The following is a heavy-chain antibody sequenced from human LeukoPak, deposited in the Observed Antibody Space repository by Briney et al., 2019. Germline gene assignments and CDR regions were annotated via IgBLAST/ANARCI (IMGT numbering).Heavy chain of an antibody. J-gene: IGHJ4*02. CDR1: GFTFDIYA. CDR2: ISGSGDKT. Sequence: GVSLRLSCAASGFTFDIYAMHWVRQAPGKGLEWVSSISGSGDKTYYAESVKGRFPIFRDNPKNTLYLQMNSLRPEDTAVYYCARGYCAGGSCPNSYWGQGTLVTVSS. V-gene: IGHV3-23*01. CDR3: ARGYCAGGSCPNSY. D-gene: IGHD2-15*01.